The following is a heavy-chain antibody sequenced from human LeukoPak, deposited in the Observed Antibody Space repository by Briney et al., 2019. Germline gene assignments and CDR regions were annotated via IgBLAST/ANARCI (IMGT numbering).Heavy chain of an antibody. J-gene: IGHJ2*01. Sequence: SQTLSLTCTVSGGSISSGGYYWTWIRQHPGKGLEWIGYIYYSGSTYYNPSHKSRVTISVDTSQNQFSLKLTSVTAADTAVYYCAGRGRKGSGSSDCYFDLWGRGTLVTVSS. CDR1: GGSISSGGYY. V-gene: IGHV4-31*03. CDR2: IYYSGST. D-gene: IGHD3-22*01. CDR3: AGRGRKGSGSSDCYFDL.